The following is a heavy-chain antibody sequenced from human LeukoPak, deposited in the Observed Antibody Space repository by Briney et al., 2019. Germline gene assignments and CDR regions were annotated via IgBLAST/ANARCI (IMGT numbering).Heavy chain of an antibody. CDR3: ARTKYQLPFNWFDP. D-gene: IGHD2-2*01. J-gene: IGHJ5*02. V-gene: IGHV3-48*01. Sequence: PGGSLRLSCAASGFTFSSYAMHWLRQAPGKGLEWVSHISISTTTIYYADSVKGRFTISRDNAKNSLYLQMNSLRAEDTAVYYCARTKYQLPFNWFDPWGQGTLVTVSS. CDR1: GFTFSSYA. CDR2: ISISTTTI.